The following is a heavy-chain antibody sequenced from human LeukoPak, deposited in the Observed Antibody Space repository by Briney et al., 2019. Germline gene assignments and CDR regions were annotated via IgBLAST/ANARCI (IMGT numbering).Heavy chain of an antibody. V-gene: IGHV1-69*04. J-gene: IGHJ4*02. D-gene: IGHD4-4*01. CDR3: ARDSHTVVFDY. CDR1: GGTFSSYA. Sequence: SVKVSCKASGGTFSSYAISWVRQAPGQGLGWMGRIIPILGIANYAQKFQGRVTITADKSTSTAYMELSSLRSEDTAVYYCARDSHTVVFDYWGQGTLVTVSS. CDR2: IIPILGIA.